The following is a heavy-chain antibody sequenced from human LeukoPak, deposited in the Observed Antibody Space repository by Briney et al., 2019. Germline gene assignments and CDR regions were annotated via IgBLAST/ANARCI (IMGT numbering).Heavy chain of an antibody. D-gene: IGHD5-18*01. CDR1: GFSFTTYW. CDR2: IKQDGTEK. V-gene: IGHV3-7*01. Sequence: GGSLRLSCAASGFSFTTYWMGWVRQAPGKGLEWVANIKQDGTEKYYVDSVKGRFTISRDNAKNSLYMQMNSLRAEDTAVYYCARDRREIKLWPREYYYYYMDVWGKGTTVTISS. J-gene: IGHJ6*03. CDR3: ARDRREIKLWPREYYYYYMDV.